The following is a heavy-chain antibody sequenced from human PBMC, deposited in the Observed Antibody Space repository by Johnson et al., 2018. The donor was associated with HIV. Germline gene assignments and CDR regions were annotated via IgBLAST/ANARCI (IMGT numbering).Heavy chain of an antibody. CDR1: GFTFSSYW. Sequence: VQLVESGGGLVQPGGSLRLSCAASGFTFSSYWMSWVRQAPGKGLEWVANIKQDGSEKYYVDSVKGRFTISRDNAKNSLYLQMNSLRAEDTAVYYCTTDSEGHVFDIWGQGTMVTVSS. CDR3: TTDSEGHVFDI. V-gene: IGHV3-7*05. J-gene: IGHJ3*02. CDR2: IKQDGSEK.